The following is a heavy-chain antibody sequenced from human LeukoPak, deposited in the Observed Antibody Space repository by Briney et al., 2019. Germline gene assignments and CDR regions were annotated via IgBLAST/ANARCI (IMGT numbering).Heavy chain of an antibody. CDR1: GGSISSSSYY. V-gene: IGHV4-39*07. CDR3: ASLASHYYDSSGRGDFDY. Sequence: SETLSLTCTVSGGSISSSSYYWGWIRHPPGKGLEWIGSIYYSGSTYYNPSLKSRVTISVDTSKNQFSLKLSSVTAADTAVYYCASLASHYYDSSGRGDFDYWGQGTLVTVSS. D-gene: IGHD3-22*01. CDR2: IYYSGST. J-gene: IGHJ4*02.